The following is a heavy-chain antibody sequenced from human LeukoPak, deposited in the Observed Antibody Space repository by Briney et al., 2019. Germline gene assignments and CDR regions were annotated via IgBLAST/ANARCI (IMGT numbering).Heavy chain of an antibody. J-gene: IGHJ6*04. D-gene: IGHD3-10*02. V-gene: IGHV3-23*01. Sequence: QSGGSLRLSCAASGFTFSSYGLSWVRQAPGMGLEWVSALTYSGGSTYYAASVKGRFTISRDNAKNSLYLQMNSLRAEDTAVYYCAELGITMIGGVWGKGTTVTISS. CDR1: GFTFSSYG. CDR3: AELGITMIGGV. CDR2: LTYSGGST.